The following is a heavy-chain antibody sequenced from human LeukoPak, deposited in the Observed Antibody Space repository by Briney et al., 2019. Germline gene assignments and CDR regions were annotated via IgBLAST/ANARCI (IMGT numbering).Heavy chain of an antibody. J-gene: IGHJ4*02. Sequence: PGGSLRLSCAASGFTFSSYAMSWVRQAPGKGLEWVSAISGSGGSTYYADSVKGRSTISRDNSKNTLYLQMNSLRAEDTAVYYCAKDLSGSDTYFDYWGQGTLVTVSS. CDR1: GFTFSSYA. D-gene: IGHD3-22*01. CDR3: AKDLSGSDTYFDY. V-gene: IGHV3-23*01. CDR2: ISGSGGST.